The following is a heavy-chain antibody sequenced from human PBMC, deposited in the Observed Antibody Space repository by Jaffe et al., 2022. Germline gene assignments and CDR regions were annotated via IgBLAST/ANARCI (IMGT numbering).Heavy chain of an antibody. V-gene: IGHV3-30*18. CDR3: AKDWWRCSSTSCYAGNYFDY. CDR1: GFTFSSYG. CDR2: ISYDGSNK. D-gene: IGHD2-2*01. Sequence: QVQLVESGGGVVQPGRSLRLSCAASGFTFSSYGMHWVRQAPGKGLEWVAVISYDGSNKYYADSVKGRFTISRDNSKNTLYLQMNSLRAEDTAVYYCAKDWWRCSSTSCYAGNYFDYWGQGTLVTVSS. J-gene: IGHJ4*02.